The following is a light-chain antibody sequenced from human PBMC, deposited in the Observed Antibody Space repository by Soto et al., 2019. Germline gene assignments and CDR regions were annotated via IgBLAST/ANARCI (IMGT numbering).Light chain of an antibody. Sequence: QSVLTQPASVSGSPGQSITISCTGTRTDVGGYNFVSWYQQHPGKAPKLIIYEVSNRPSGVSNRFSGSKSDNTASLTISGLQAEDEADYYCCSYVSSKTYVLGTGTKVTV. CDR2: EVS. V-gene: IGLV2-14*01. J-gene: IGLJ1*01. CDR1: RTDVGGYNF. CDR3: CSYVSSKTYV.